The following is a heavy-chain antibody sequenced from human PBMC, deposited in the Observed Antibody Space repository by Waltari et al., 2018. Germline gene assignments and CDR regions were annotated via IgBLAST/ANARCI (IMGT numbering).Heavy chain of an antibody. J-gene: IGHJ3*02. Sequence: QVQLQESGPGLVKPSETLSLTCTVSRGSISRYSRSWIRQPAGKGLEWIGRTYTSGSTNYNPSLKSRVTMSVDTSKNQFSLKLSSVTAADTAVYYCARDRVLNGQDAFDIWGQGTMVTVSS. CDR3: ARDRVLNGQDAFDI. D-gene: IGHD2-8*01. CDR2: TYTSGST. CDR1: RGSISRYS. V-gene: IGHV4-4*07.